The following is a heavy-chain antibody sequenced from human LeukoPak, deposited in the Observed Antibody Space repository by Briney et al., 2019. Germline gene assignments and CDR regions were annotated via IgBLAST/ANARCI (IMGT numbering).Heavy chain of an antibody. D-gene: IGHD3-9*01. CDR2: INPNSGGT. Sequence: ASVKVSCKASGFTFTGYYMHWVRQAPGQGLEWMGWINPNSGGTNYAQKFQGRVTMTRDTSISTAYMELSRLRSDDTAVYYCARPSLYDILTGYGFWGQGTLVTVSS. CDR1: GFTFTGYY. J-gene: IGHJ4*02. CDR3: ARPSLYDILTGYGF. V-gene: IGHV1-2*02.